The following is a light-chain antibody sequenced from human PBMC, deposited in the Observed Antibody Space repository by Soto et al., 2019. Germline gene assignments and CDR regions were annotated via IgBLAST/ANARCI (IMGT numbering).Light chain of an antibody. V-gene: IGLV1-40*01. CDR1: SSNIGAGFD. CDR2: GTS. CDR3: QSYDSSLSAWV. Sequence: QSVLTQPPSVSGAPGQRVTISCTGSSSNIGAGFDVHWYQHLPGTAPKPLIYGTSNRPSGVPDRFSGSKSGASASLAITGLQAEDESDYYCQSYDSSLSAWVFGGGTKLTVL. J-gene: IGLJ3*02.